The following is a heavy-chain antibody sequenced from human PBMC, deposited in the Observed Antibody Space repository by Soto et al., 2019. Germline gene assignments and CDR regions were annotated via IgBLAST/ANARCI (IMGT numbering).Heavy chain of an antibody. CDR1: GYTFTTYD. CDR3: ASERSGYSLPFDT. Sequence: AASVKVSCKASGYTFTTYDLSWVRQAPGQGLEWMGWISPYSGNTKYAQKLQGRVTMTTDTSTNTAYVELRSLRSDDTAVYYCASERSGYSLPFDTWGQGALVTV. J-gene: IGHJ5*02. CDR2: ISPYSGNT. D-gene: IGHD5-18*01. V-gene: IGHV1-18*01.